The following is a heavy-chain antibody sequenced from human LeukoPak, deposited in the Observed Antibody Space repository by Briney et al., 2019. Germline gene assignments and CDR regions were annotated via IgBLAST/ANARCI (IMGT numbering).Heavy chain of an antibody. D-gene: IGHD2-15*01. J-gene: IGHJ4*02. CDR2: ISGSGGST. CDR3: AKIVAASRYFDY. Sequence: GGSLRLSCAASGCTFSSYGMSWVRQAPGKGLEWVSAISGSGGSTYYADSVKGRFTISRDNSKNTLYLQMNSLRAEDTAVYYCAKIVAASRYFDYWGQGTLVTVSS. CDR1: GCTFSSYG. V-gene: IGHV3-23*01.